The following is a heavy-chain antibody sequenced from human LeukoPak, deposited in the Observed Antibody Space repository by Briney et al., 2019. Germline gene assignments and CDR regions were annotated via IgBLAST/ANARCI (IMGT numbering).Heavy chain of an antibody. V-gene: IGHV1-2*02. CDR2: INPNSGGT. Sequence: ASVKVSCKASGYTFTGYYMHWVRQAPGQGLEWMGWINPNSGGTNYAQKFQGRVTMTRDTSISTAYMELGRLRSDDTAVYYCARQTAAGTRELDYWGQGTLVTVSS. CDR1: GYTFTGYY. J-gene: IGHJ4*02. CDR3: ARQTAAGTRELDY. D-gene: IGHD6-13*01.